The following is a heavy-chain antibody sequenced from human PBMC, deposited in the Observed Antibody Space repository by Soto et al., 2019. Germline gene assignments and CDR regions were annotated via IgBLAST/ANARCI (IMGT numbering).Heavy chain of an antibody. CDR1: GFTFSSYA. Sequence: GGSLRLSCAASGFTFSSYAMTWVRQAPGKGLEWVSAIGSGGSTYYADSVKGRFTISRDNSKNTLYLQMNSLRAEDTAVYYCARSPPKTYSSGWYGYYYYGMDVWGQGTTVTVSS. V-gene: IGHV3-23*01. CDR2: IGSGGST. J-gene: IGHJ6*02. D-gene: IGHD6-19*01. CDR3: ARSPPKTYSSGWYGYYYYGMDV.